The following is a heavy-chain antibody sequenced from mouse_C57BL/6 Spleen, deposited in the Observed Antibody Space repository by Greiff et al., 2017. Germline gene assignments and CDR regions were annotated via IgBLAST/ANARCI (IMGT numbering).Heavy chain of an antibody. J-gene: IGHJ2*01. Sequence: EVKLVESGGGLVKPGGSLKLSCAASGFTFSSYAMSWVRQTPEKRLEWVATISDGGSYTYYPDNVKGRFTISRDNAKTNLYLQMSHLKSEDTAMYYCAREGTGSYYLDYWGQGTTLTVSS. CDR3: AREGTGSYYLDY. CDR1: GFTFSSYA. V-gene: IGHV5-4*01. CDR2: ISDGGSYT. D-gene: IGHD4-1*01.